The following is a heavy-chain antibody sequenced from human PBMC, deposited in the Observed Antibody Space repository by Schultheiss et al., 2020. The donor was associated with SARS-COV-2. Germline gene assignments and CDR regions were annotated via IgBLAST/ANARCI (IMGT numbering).Heavy chain of an antibody. Sequence: GGSLRLSCAASGFTFSPYSMNWVRQAPGKGLEWLSYITGSSGTTNYNPSLKSQVTISVDTSKNQFSLKVRSVTAADTAVYYCATDGRNNFAYWGQGTLVTVSS. V-gene: IGHV3-48*01. CDR3: ATDGRNNFAY. CDR2: ITGSSGTT. D-gene: IGHD5-24*01. J-gene: IGHJ4*02. CDR1: GFTFSPYS.